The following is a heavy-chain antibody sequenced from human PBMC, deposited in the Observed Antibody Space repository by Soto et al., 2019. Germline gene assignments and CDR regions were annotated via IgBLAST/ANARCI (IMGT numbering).Heavy chain of an antibody. V-gene: IGHV4-31*03. CDR2: MYYSGTT. CDR1: GGSISSGGYY. CDR3: ARVPPP. Sequence: QVQLQESGPGLVKPSQTLSLTCTVSGGSISSGGYYWSWIRQHPGKGLEWIGYMYYSGTTYYNPSLKSRGTIPGDASKNQLSLQLSSVTAADPAVYYCARVPPPWGQGILVTVSS. J-gene: IGHJ5*02.